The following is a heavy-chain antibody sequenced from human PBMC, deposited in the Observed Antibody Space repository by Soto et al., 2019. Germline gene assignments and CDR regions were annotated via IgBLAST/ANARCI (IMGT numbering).Heavy chain of an antibody. CDR3: ARAISSGWYGDAFDI. J-gene: IGHJ3*02. CDR2: IYYSGST. Sequence: SETLSLTCTVSCGSISSGGYYWSWIRQHPGKGLEWIGYIYYSGSTYYNPSLKSRVTISVDTSKNQFSLKLSSVTAADTAVYYCARAISSGWYGDAFDIWGQGTMVTVSS. CDR1: CGSISSGGYY. V-gene: IGHV4-31*03. D-gene: IGHD6-19*01.